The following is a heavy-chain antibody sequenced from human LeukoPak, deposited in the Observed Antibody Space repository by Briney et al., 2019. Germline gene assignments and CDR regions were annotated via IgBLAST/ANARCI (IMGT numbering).Heavy chain of an antibody. CDR1: GFTFSAYA. CDR3: AKDRVNTMVRGVGWFDP. J-gene: IGHJ5*02. CDR2: ISWNSGSI. D-gene: IGHD3-10*01. Sequence: PGGSLRLSCAASGFTFSAYAMSWVRQAPGKGLEWVSGISWNSGSIGYADSVKGRFTISRDNAKNSLYLQMNSLRAEDTALYYCAKDRVNTMVRGVGWFDPWGQGTLVTVSS. V-gene: IGHV3-9*01.